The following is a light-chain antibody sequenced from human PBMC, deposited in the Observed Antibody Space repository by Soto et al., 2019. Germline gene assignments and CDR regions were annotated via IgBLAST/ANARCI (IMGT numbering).Light chain of an antibody. V-gene: IGKV3-20*01. Sequence: EILLTQSPNKLSVSHGERAKIYWRASQSVSNNYLAWYQQKPGQAPRLLIYGASNRATGIPDRFSGSGSGTDFTLTISRLEPEDFAVYYCQQYGSSGTFGQGTKVDIK. J-gene: IGKJ1*01. CDR2: GAS. CDR1: QSVSNNY. CDR3: QQYGSSGT.